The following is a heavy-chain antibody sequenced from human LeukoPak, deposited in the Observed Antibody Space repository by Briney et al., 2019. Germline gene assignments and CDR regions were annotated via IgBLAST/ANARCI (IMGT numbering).Heavy chain of an antibody. V-gene: IGHV3-73*01. CDR2: IRSKADSYTT. CDR3: RAAADLNDY. Sequence: GGSLKLSCAASGFTFSGSAMHWVRQASGKGLEWLGRIRSKADSYTTAYAASVKGRFIVSRDDSKNTAYLQMSSLETEDTAVYYCRAAADLNDYWGQGTLVTVSS. J-gene: IGHJ4*02. CDR1: GFTFSGSA. D-gene: IGHD6-13*01.